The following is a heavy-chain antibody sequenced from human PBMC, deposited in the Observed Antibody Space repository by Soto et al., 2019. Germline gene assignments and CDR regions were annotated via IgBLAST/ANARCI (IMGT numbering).Heavy chain of an antibody. J-gene: IGHJ6*02. CDR2: IIPIFGTA. V-gene: IGHV1-69*06. D-gene: IGHD3-10*01. Sequence: GGSVKVSCKASGGTFSSYAISWVRQAPGQGLEWMGGIIPIFGTANYAQKFQGRVTITADKSTSTAYMELSSLRSEDTAVYYCARGWFEYYYYYGMDVWGQGTTVTVSS. CDR3: ARGWFEYYYYYGMDV. CDR1: GGTFSSYA.